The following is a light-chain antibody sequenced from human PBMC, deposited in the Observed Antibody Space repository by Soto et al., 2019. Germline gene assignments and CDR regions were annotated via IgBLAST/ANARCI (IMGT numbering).Light chain of an antibody. V-gene: IGLV4-69*01. CDR2: VNSDGSH. J-gene: IGLJ2*01. CDR1: SGHTTYA. Sequence: QPVLTQSPSASASLGASVKLTCTLNSGHTTYAIAWHQQQPEKGPRYLMKVNSDGSHTKGDGIPDRFSGSSSGAERYLFISSLQSEDEADYYCQTWGTGIVVFGGGTKVTVL. CDR3: QTWGTGIVV.